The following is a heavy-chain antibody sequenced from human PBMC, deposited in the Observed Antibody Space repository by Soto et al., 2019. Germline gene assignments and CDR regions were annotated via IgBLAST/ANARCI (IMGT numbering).Heavy chain of an antibody. CDR1: GYTFTSYG. CDR2: ISAYNGNT. Sequence: QVQLVQSGAEVKKPGASVKVSCKASGYTFTSYGISWVRQAPGQGLEWMGWISAYNGNTNYAQKLQGRVTMTTDTSTSTAYMELRSLRSDDTAVYYCASDSPDIVVVVAAPSSIYYYYGMDVWGQGTTVTVSS. J-gene: IGHJ6*02. D-gene: IGHD2-15*01. V-gene: IGHV1-18*01. CDR3: ASDSPDIVVVVAAPSSIYYYYGMDV.